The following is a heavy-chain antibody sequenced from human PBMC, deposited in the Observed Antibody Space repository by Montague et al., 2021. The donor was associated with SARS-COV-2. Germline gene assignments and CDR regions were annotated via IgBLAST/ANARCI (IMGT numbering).Heavy chain of an antibody. V-gene: IGHV4-59*08. CDR3: ARHSGRDTIFGVITIPDAFDI. J-gene: IGHJ3*02. Sequence: SQTLSLTCTVSGGSINNYFWAWIRQTPEKGLEWTASVYNDENTNSHPSLKSRLTMSIDTSKNQFSLKLSSVTAADTAVYYCARHSGRDTIFGVITIPDAFDIWGQGTTVTVSS. D-gene: IGHD3-3*01. CDR1: GGSINNYF. CDR2: VYNDENT.